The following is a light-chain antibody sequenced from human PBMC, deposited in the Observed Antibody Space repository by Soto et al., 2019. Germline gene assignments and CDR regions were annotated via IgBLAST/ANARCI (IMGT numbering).Light chain of an antibody. CDR2: GAS. CDR1: HSVSSN. Sequence: EVVMTQSPATLSVSPGERATLSCRASHSVSSNLAWYQQKPGQAPGLLIYGASTRATGIPARFSGSGSGTEFTLTISSLQSEDFAVYYCQQYNNWPPGHLTSGGGTKVDI. CDR3: QQYNNWPPGHLT. V-gene: IGKV3-15*01. J-gene: IGKJ4*01.